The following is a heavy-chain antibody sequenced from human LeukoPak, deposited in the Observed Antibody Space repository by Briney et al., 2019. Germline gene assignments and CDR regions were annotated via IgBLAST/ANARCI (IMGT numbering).Heavy chain of an antibody. J-gene: IGHJ4*02. D-gene: IGHD3-9*01. CDR2: ISSSGSTI. V-gene: IGHV3-11*04. Sequence: GGSLRLSCAPSGFTFSDYYMSWIRQAPGKGLEWVSYISSSGSTIYYADSVKGRFTISRDNAKNSLYLQMNSLRAEDTAVYYCCLRRGLLRYFDWLEYWGQGTLVTVSS. CDR3: CLRRGLLRYFDWLEY. CDR1: GFTFSDYY.